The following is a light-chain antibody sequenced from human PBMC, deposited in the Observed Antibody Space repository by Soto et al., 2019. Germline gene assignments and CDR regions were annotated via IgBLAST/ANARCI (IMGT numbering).Light chain of an antibody. J-gene: IGLJ2*01. CDR3: AAWDDGLSGHVV. Sequence: QTVVTQPPSASGTPGQRVTISCSGSSSNIGSNYVYWYQQLPGTAPKLLIYRNNQRPSGVPDRFSGSKSGTSASLAISGLRSEDEADYYCAAWDDGLSGHVVFGGGTKLTVL. V-gene: IGLV1-47*01. CDR1: SSNIGSNY. CDR2: RNN.